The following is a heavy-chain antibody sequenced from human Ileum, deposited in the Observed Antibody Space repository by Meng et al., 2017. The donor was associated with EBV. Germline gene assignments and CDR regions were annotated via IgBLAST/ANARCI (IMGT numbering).Heavy chain of an antibody. CDR3: ARGGGVLTPLDY. J-gene: IGHJ4*02. Sequence: QGQLQGSGPGLVKPSETLSLTCTVSGGSISSYYWSWIRQPPGKGLEWIGYIYYSGSTNYNPSLKSRVTISVDTSKNQFSLKLSSVTAADTAVYYCARGGGVLTPLDYWGQGTLVTVSS. CDR1: GGSISSYY. D-gene: IGHD2-21*01. V-gene: IGHV4-59*12. CDR2: IYYSGST.